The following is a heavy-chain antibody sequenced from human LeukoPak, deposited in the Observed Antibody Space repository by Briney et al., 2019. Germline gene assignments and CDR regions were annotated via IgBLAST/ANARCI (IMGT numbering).Heavy chain of an antibody. J-gene: IGHJ5*02. CDR3: ATCCMGGSA. Sequence: GASVKASCKASGYTFTGYYMHWVPQAPGQRLEWMGWVNPNSGGTNYEKKYQARVTMTRDTSISPAYLELSRLRSEDPAAYYCATCCMGGSAWGQGTLVTVSS. CDR1: GYTFTGYY. D-gene: IGHD1-26*01. V-gene: IGHV1-2*02. CDR2: VNPNSGGT.